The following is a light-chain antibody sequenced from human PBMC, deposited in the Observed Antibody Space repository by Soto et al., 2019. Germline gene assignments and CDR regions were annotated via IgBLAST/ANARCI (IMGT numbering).Light chain of an antibody. V-gene: IGKV3-11*01. CDR1: QSVSSY. CDR2: DAS. CDR3: QQRSNWPPMYT. J-gene: IGKJ2*01. Sequence: DIVLTQSPATLSLSPGERATLSCRASQSVSSYLAWYQQRPGHVPRLLIYDASKRATGIPARFSARGSGTDFTLTISSLEPEDFAIYFCQQRSNWPPMYTFGQGTKLEIK.